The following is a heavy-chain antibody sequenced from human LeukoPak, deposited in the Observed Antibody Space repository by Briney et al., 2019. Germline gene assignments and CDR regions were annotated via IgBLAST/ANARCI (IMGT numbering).Heavy chain of an antibody. CDR3: ARGSLVYYDSSGYYSNYGY. CDR2: IYYSGST. CDR1: GGSISSYY. Sequence: SETLSLTCTVSGGSISSYYWSWIRQPPGKGLEWIGYIYYSGSTNYNPSLKSRVTISVDTSKNQFSLKLSSVTAADTAVYYCARGSLVYYDSSGYYSNYGYWGQGTLVTVSS. V-gene: IGHV4-59*01. J-gene: IGHJ4*02. D-gene: IGHD3-22*01.